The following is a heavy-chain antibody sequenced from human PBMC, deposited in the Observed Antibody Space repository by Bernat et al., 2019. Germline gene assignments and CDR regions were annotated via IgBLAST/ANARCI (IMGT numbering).Heavy chain of an antibody. CDR3: ARSGQVRGSYRYLVDY. Sequence: QVQLVESGGGVVKPGGSLRLSCAASGFTFSDYYMSWIRQAPGKGLEWVSYISSSSSYTNYADSVKGRFTISRDNAKNSLYLQMNSLRAEDTAVYYCARSGQVRGSYRYLVDYWGQGTLVTVSS. CDR2: ISSSSSYT. D-gene: IGHD1-26*01. CDR1: GFTFSDYY. J-gene: IGHJ4*02. V-gene: IGHV3-11*06.